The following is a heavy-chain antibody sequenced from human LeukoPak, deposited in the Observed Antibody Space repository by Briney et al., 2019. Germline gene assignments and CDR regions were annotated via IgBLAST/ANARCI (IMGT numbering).Heavy chain of an antibody. CDR2: INHSGST. CDR3: ARGRSVGASYGY. CDR1: GGSFSGYY. Sequence: SETLSLTCAVYGGSFSGYYWSWIRQPPGKGLEWIGEINHSGSTNYNPSLKSRVTISVDTSKNQFSLKLSSVTAADTAVYYCARGRSVGASYGYWGQGTLVTVSS. J-gene: IGHJ4*02. V-gene: IGHV4-34*01. D-gene: IGHD1-26*01.